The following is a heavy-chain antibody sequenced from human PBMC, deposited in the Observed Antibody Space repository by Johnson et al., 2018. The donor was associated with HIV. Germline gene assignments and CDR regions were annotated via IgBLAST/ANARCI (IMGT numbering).Heavy chain of an antibody. V-gene: IGHV3-15*01. Sequence: VQLVESGGGVVQPGRSLRLSCAASGFTFSSYAMHWVRQAPGKGLEWVGRIKSKTDGGTTDYAAPVKGRFTISRDDSKNTLYLQMNSLKTEDTAVYYCTTVFIVGATPDAFDIWGQGTMVTVSS. CDR2: IKSKTDGGTT. J-gene: IGHJ3*02. CDR3: TTVFIVGATPDAFDI. D-gene: IGHD1-26*01. CDR1: GFTFSSYA.